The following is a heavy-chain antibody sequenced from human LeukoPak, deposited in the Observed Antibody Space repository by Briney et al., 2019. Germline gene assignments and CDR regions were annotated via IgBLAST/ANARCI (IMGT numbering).Heavy chain of an antibody. CDR1: GFTFSTYW. D-gene: IGHD4-17*01. CDR3: ARGRYYFEY. Sequence: RGSLRLSCAASGFTFSTYWMHWVRQAPGKGLVCVLRINSDGSSTSYADSVKGRFTISRDNAKNTLYLQMNNLRAEDTAVYYCARGRYYFEYWGQGTLVTVSS. V-gene: IGHV3-74*01. J-gene: IGHJ4*02. CDR2: INSDGSST.